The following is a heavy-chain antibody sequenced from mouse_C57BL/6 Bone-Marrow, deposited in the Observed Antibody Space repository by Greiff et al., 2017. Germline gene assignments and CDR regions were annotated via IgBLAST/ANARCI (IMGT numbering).Heavy chain of an antibody. J-gene: IGHJ4*01. V-gene: IGHV1-50*01. CDR2: IDPSDSNT. Sequence: VQLQQPGAELVKPGASVKLSCKASGYTFTSYWMQWVKQRPGQGLEWIGEIDPSDSNTNYNQKFKGKATLTVDTSSSTAYMQLSSLTSEDSAVFYCASELCAIYYDGYYYARDYWGQGTSVTVSA. CDR3: ASELCAIYYDGYYYARDY. D-gene: IGHD1-1*01. CDR1: GYTFTSYW.